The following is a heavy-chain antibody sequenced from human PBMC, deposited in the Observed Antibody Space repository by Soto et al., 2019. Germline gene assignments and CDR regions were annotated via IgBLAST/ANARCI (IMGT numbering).Heavy chain of an antibody. D-gene: IGHD1-26*01. V-gene: IGHV6-1*01. J-gene: IGHJ6*02. CDR1: GDSVSSNSAA. CDR3: ARDLSRWELVYGMDV. Sequence: QTLSLTCVISGDSVSSNSAAWNWIRQSPSRGIEWLGRTYYRSKWYNDYEVSEKSRITINPDTSKNKFSLQLNSVTPEVTALYYCARDLSRWELVYGMDVWGQGTTVTVSS. CDR2: TYYRSKWYN.